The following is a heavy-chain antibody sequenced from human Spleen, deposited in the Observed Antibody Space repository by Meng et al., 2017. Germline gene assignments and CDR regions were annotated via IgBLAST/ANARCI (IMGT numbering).Heavy chain of an antibody. V-gene: IGHV3-43D*03. CDR2: ISCDDGST. D-gene: IGHD6-19*01. J-gene: IGHJ4*02. CDR3: AKAEYSSGYYFDS. CDR1: RFTFDDYA. Sequence: GESLKISCAASRFTFDDYARHWVRQAPGKGLEWVSLISCDDGSTYYVDSVKGRFTISRVNSKDSLFLQMNSLRTEDTALYYCAKAEYSSGYYFDSWGQGTLVTVSS.